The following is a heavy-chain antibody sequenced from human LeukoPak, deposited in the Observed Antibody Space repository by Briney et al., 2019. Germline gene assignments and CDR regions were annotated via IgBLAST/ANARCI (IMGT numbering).Heavy chain of an antibody. V-gene: IGHV3-7*01. Sequence: PGGSLRLSCAASGLTFRTYAMSWVRQAPGKGLEWVANIKQDGSEKYYVDSVKGRFTISRDNAKNSLYLQMNSLRAEDTAVYYCARDSKTGLYYRRYHYMEVWGKGTTVTVSS. CDR3: ARDSKTGLYYRRYHYMEV. D-gene: IGHD3-22*01. CDR2: IKQDGSEK. J-gene: IGHJ6*03. CDR1: GLTFRTYA.